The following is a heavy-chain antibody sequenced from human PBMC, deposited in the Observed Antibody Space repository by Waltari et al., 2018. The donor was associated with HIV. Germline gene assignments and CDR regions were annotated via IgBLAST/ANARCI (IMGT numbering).Heavy chain of an antibody. J-gene: IGHJ4*02. Sequence: CAASGFTFSSYSLNWVRQAQGKGLEWISYIRSSPSTISYADSVEGRFTISRDDGRNSVFLQMNSLRAEDTAIYYCARDLKYSFDYWGQGTLVTVSS. CDR2: IRSSPSTI. CDR3: ARDLKYSFDY. CDR1: GFTFSSYS. V-gene: IGHV3-48*01. D-gene: IGHD2-15*01.